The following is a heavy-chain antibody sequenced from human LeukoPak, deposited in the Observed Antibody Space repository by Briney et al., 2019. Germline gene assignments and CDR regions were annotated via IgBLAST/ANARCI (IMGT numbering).Heavy chain of an antibody. CDR1: GFTFTSYA. D-gene: IGHD2-21*02. J-gene: IGHJ4*02. CDR2: ISGSGGST. Sequence: GGSLRLSCAASGFTFTSYAMTWVRQAPGKGLEWVSGISGSGGSTYYADSVKGRFTVSRDNSKNTLFLQMNSLRAEDTAVYYCAKDGVVMTTTQGYFDFWGQGTLVTVSS. CDR3: AKDGVVMTTTQGYFDF. V-gene: IGHV3-23*01.